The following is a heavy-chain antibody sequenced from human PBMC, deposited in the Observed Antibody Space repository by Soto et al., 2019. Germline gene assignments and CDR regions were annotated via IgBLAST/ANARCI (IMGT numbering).Heavy chain of an antibody. J-gene: IGHJ6*02. CDR1: GGTFSSYA. D-gene: IGHD3-3*01. V-gene: IGHV1-69*06. CDR2: IIPIFGTA. Sequence: QVQLVQSGAEVKKPGSSVKVSCMASGGTFSSYAISWVRQAPGQGLEWMGGIIPIFGTANYAQKFQGRVTITADKSTSTAYMELSSLRSEDTAVYYCASPTREWLPPARDYYYGMDVWGQGTTVTVSS. CDR3: ASPTREWLPPARDYYYGMDV.